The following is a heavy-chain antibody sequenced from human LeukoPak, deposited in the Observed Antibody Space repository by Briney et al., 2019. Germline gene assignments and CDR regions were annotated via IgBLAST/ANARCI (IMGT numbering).Heavy chain of an antibody. D-gene: IGHD1-20*01. CDR3: ARGLTGTDFDY. CDR1: GFTVGSNY. CDR2: IYSGGST. Sequence: GGSLRLSCAASGFTVGSNYMSWVRQAPGKGLEWVSVIYSGGSTYYADSVKGRFTISRDNSKNTLYLQMNSLRAEDTAVYYCARGLTGTDFDYWGQGTLVTVSS. V-gene: IGHV3-66*01. J-gene: IGHJ4*02.